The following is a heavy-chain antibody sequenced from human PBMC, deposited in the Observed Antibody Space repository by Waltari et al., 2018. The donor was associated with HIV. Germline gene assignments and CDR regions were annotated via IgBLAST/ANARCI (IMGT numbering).Heavy chain of an antibody. CDR3: ARPHDASGYDFDY. D-gene: IGHD3-22*01. V-gene: IGHV1-69*01. J-gene: IGHJ4*02. Sequence: QVQLVQSGAEVKKPGSSVKVSCKASGVSFSSYAISWVRQAPGQGLEWMGGILPILGAATYAQKFQGRVTITADESTTTAYMELSSLRSEDTAVYFCARPHDASGYDFDYWGQGTLVTVSS. CDR2: ILPILGAA. CDR1: GVSFSSYA.